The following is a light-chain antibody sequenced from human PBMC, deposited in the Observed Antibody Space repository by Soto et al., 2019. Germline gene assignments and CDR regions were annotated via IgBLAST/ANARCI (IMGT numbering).Light chain of an antibody. CDR2: AAS. CDR3: QQYGSSPPWT. Sequence: EIVLTQSPATLSLSPGERATLSCGASQRVSSSYLAWYQQKPGLAPMLLIYAASSRAPDIPDRFSGSGSGTDFTLTISSPEPEDFAVYYCQQYGSSPPWTFSQGTKVEIK. CDR1: QRVSSSY. V-gene: IGKV3D-20*01. J-gene: IGKJ1*01.